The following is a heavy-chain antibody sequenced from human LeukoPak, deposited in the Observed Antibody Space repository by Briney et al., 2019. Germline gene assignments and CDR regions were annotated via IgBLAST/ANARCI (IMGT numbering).Heavy chain of an antibody. D-gene: IGHD2-21*02. V-gene: IGHV4-31*03. CDR1: GGSISSGSYY. CDR2: IYYSGST. J-gene: IGHJ6*04. Sequence: SQTLSLTCTVSGGSISSGSYYWSWIRQPAGKGLEWIGYIYYSGSTYYNPSLKSRVTISVDTSKNQFSLKLSSVTAADTAVYYCARESGVTHYYYGMDVWGKGTTVTVSS. CDR3: ARESGVTHYYYGMDV.